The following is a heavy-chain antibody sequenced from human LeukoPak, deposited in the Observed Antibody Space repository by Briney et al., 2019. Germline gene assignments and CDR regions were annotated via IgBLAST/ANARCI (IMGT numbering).Heavy chain of an antibody. CDR3: AKDLKGLYDYVRGSYAVEI. J-gene: IGHJ3*02. V-gene: IGHV3-23*01. CDR2: ISSRGGTT. CDR1: GFSFSSYA. D-gene: IGHD3-16*01. Sequence: GGSLRLSCAASGFSFSSYAMSWVRQGQGTGLEWVSGISSRGGTTDYADFVKGRFTMSRDNSKNTLYLQMHSLRAEDTAVYYCAKDLKGLYDYVRGSYAVEIWGQGTTVTVSS.